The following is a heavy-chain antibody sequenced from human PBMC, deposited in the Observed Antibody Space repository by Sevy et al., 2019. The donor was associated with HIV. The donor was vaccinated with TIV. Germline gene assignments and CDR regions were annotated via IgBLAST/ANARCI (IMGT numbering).Heavy chain of an antibody. Sequence: GESLKISCKGSGYTFTSYWIAWVRQMPGKGLEWMGIIYPGDSDTRCCPSFEGQVTISADKSITTAYLQWSSLKASDTAVYYCARRDLLAGSDYWGQGTLVTVSS. CDR2: IYPGDSDT. CDR1: GYTFTSYW. CDR3: ARRDLLAGSDY. V-gene: IGHV5-51*01. D-gene: IGHD6-19*01. J-gene: IGHJ4*02.